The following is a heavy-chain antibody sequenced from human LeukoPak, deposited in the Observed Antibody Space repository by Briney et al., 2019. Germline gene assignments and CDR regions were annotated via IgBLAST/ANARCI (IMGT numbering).Heavy chain of an antibody. J-gene: IGHJ3*02. V-gene: IGHV3-30*04. CDR2: ISYDGSNK. Sequence: GRSLTLSCAASGFTLSSYAMHWVRQAPGKGLEWVAVISYDGSNKYYAHSVKGQFTISRDNSKNTLYLQMNSLRAEDTAVYYCARWYGELAAFDIWGQRTMVTVSS. CDR1: GFTLSSYA. D-gene: IGHD3-10*01. CDR3: ARWYGELAAFDI.